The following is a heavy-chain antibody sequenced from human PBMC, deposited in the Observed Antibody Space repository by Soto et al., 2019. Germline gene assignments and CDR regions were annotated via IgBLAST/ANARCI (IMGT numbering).Heavy chain of an antibody. V-gene: IGHV4-59*11. J-gene: IGHJ4*02. CDR3: ACMRTYGYCYFDY. CDR2: IDYSDST. Sequence: SETLSPTCTVSGGSISCHYWSWIRQPPGQAMEWFGNIDYSDSTNYNPSLKSRVTISVGTSKKQFSLKLRSVTGADTAVYYCACMRTYGYCYFDYWGQGTLVTVSS. D-gene: IGHD5-18*01. CDR1: GGSISCHY.